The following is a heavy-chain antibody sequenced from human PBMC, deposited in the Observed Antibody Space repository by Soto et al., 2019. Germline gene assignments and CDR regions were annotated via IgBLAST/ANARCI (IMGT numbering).Heavy chain of an antibody. J-gene: IGHJ5*02. CDR3: ASSISVNWFDP. V-gene: IGHV1-46*01. CDR1: GYTFTSYY. Sequence: QVQLVQSGAEVKKPGASVKVSCKASGYTFTSYYMHWVRQAPGQGLEWMGIINPSGGSTSYAQKFQGRATMTRDTSTSTVYMELSSLRSEDSAVYYCASSISVNWFDPWGQGTLVTVSS. CDR2: INPSGGST. D-gene: IGHD1-20*01.